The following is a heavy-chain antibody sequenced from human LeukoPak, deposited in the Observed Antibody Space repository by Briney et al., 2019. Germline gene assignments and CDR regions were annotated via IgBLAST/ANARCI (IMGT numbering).Heavy chain of an antibody. V-gene: IGHV4-30-4*08. CDR1: GVSISSGDYY. CDR3: ARDLFWSGYYTGTYYYYMDV. CDR2: IYYSGST. Sequence: SETLSLTCTVSGVSISSGDYYWSWIRQPPGKGLEWIGYIYYSGSTYYNPSLKSRVTISVDTSKNQFSLKLSSVTAADTAVYYCARDLFWSGYYTGTYYYYMDVWGKGTTVTVSS. J-gene: IGHJ6*03. D-gene: IGHD3-3*01.